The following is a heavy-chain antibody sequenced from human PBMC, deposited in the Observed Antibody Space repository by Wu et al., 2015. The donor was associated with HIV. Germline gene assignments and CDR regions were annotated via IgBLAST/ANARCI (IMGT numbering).Heavy chain of an antibody. CDR3: ARAHDILTGSIRGGYFDY. D-gene: IGHD3-9*01. Sequence: QVQLVQSGAEVKKPGSSVKVSCKASGGTFSSYAISWVRQAPGQGLEWMGGIIPIFGTANYAQKFQGRVTITTDESTSTAYMELSSLRSEDTAVYYCARAHDILTGSIRGGYFDYWGQGTLVTVSS. CDR1: GGTFSSYA. J-gene: IGHJ4*02. CDR2: IIPIFGTA. V-gene: IGHV1-69*01.